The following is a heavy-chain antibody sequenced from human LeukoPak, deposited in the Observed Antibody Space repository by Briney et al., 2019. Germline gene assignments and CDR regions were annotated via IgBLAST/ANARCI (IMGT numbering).Heavy chain of an antibody. CDR2: ISGSGGST. CDR3: AKDGDFWSGYYPYYFDY. V-gene: IGHV3-23*01. J-gene: IGHJ4*02. Sequence: GGSLRLSCAASGFTFSSYAMSWVRQAPGKGLEWVSAISGSGGSTYYADSVKGRFTISRDNSKNPLYLQMNSLRAEDTAVYYCAKDGDFWSGYYPYYFDYWGQGTLVTVSS. CDR1: GFTFSSYA. D-gene: IGHD3-3*01.